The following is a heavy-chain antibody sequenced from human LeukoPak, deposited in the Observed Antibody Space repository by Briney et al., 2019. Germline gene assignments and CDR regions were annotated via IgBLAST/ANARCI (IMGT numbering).Heavy chain of an antibody. CDR3: ARIYYYYYYMDV. V-gene: IGHV4-39*07. Sequence: SETLSLTCTVSGGSISSSSYYWGWIRQPPGKGLEWIGSIYYRGSTDYNPSLKSRVTISVDTSKNQFYLKLSSVTAADTAVYYCARIYYYYYYMDVWGKGTTVTVSS. J-gene: IGHJ6*03. CDR2: IYYRGST. CDR1: GGSISSSSYY.